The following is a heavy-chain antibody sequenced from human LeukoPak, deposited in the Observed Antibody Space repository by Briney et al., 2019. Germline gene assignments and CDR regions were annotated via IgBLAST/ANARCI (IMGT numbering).Heavy chain of an antibody. J-gene: IGHJ3*02. D-gene: IGHD6-6*01. CDR3: ARHGRRSSSYRRSYDAFDI. Sequence: SETLSLTCTVSGGSISSSSYYWGWIRQPPGEGLEWIGSIYYSGSTYYNPSLKSRVTISVDTSKNQFSLKLSSVTAADTAVYYCARHGRRSSSYRRSYDAFDIWGQGTMVTVSS. CDR1: GGSISSSSYY. CDR2: IYYSGST. V-gene: IGHV4-39*01.